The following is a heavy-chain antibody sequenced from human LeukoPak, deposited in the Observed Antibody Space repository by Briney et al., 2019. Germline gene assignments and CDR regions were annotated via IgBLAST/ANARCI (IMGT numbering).Heavy chain of an antibody. CDR2: IWYDGSNK. D-gene: IGHD2-2*01. V-gene: IGHV3-33*01. CDR1: GFTFSSYG. J-gene: IGHJ4*02. Sequence: GGSLRLSCAASGFTFSSYGMHWVRQAPGKGLEWVAVIWYDGSNKYYADSVKGRFTISRDNSKNTLYLQMNSLRAEDTAVYYCARVMPAANVLDYWGQGTLVTVSS. CDR3: ARVMPAANVLDY.